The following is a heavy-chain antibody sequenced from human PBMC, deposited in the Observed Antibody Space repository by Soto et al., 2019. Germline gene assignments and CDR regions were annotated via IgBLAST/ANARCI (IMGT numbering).Heavy chain of an antibody. J-gene: IGHJ5*02. CDR3: ARDYYDSSGWARFDP. CDR2: ISAYNGNT. Sequence: ASVKVSCKASGYTFTSYGISWVRQAPGQGLEWMGWISAYNGNTNYAQKLQGRVTMTTDTSTSTAYMELRSLRSDDTAVYYCARDYYDSSGWARFDPWGQGTLVTVSS. V-gene: IGHV1-18*04. D-gene: IGHD3-22*01. CDR1: GYTFTSYG.